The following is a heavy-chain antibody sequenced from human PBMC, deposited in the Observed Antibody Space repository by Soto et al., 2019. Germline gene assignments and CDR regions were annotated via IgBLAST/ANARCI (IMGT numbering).Heavy chain of an antibody. V-gene: IGHV3-23*01. CDR1: GFTFSSYA. D-gene: IGHD3-22*01. CDR2: ISGSGGST. J-gene: IGHJ4*02. CDR3: AKANYYDSSGYYYVSGYFDY. Sequence: PGGSLRLSCAASGFTFSSYAMSWVRQAPGKGLEWVSAISGSGGSTYYADSVKGRFTISRDNSKNTLYLQMNSLRAEDTAVYYCAKANYYDSSGYYYVSGYFDYWGQGTLVTVSS.